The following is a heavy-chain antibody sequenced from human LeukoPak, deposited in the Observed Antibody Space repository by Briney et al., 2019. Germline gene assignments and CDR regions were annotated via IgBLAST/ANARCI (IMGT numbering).Heavy chain of an antibody. J-gene: IGHJ4*02. CDR3: ARLKSSLRALDY. Sequence: ASVKVSCKASGYTFTSYGISWVRQAPGQGLEWMGWNSAYNGNTNYAQKLQGRVTMTTDTSTSTAYMELRSLRSDYTAVYYCARLKSSLRALDYWGQGTLVTVSS. CDR1: GYTFTSYG. CDR2: NSAYNGNT. V-gene: IGHV1-18*01. D-gene: IGHD1-26*01.